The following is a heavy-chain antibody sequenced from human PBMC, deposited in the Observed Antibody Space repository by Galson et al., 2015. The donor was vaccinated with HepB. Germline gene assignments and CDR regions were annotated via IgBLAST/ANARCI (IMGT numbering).Heavy chain of an antibody. CDR1: GGSISSYY. Sequence: TLSLTCTVSGGSISSYYWSWIRQPPGKGLEWIGYIYYSGSTNYNPSLKSRVTISVDTSKNQFSLKLSSVTAADTAVYYCARARYDGSGSEGYYFDYWGQGTLVTVSS. CDR3: ARARYDGSGSEGYYFDY. J-gene: IGHJ4*02. CDR2: IYYSGST. D-gene: IGHD3-10*01. V-gene: IGHV4-59*01.